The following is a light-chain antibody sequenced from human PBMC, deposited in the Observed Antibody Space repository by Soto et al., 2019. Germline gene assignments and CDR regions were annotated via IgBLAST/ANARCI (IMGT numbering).Light chain of an antibody. CDR2: STD. Sequence: QTVVTQEPSLTVSPGGTVTLTCASSTGTVTSGHYPNWLQQKPGQAPRALIYSTDTRHSWTPARFSGSLLGGKAALTLSGVQPEDEADYYCLLYYGGAVAFGGGTQLTVL. J-gene: IGLJ2*01. V-gene: IGLV7-43*01. CDR3: LLYYGGAVA. CDR1: TGTVTSGHY.